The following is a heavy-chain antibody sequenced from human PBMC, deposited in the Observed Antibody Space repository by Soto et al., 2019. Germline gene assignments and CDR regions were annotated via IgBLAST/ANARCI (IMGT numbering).Heavy chain of an antibody. CDR2: IKSKTDGGAT. CDR3: TTAPSYYYGSGSSIWG. Sequence: PGGSLRLSCAASGFTFSNAWMSWVRQAPGKGLEWVGRIKSKTDGGATDYAAPVKGRFTISRDDSKNTLYLQMNSLKTEDTAVYYCTTAPSYYYGSGSSIWGWGQGTLVTVSS. CDR1: GFTFSNAW. J-gene: IGHJ4*02. V-gene: IGHV3-15*01. D-gene: IGHD3-10*01.